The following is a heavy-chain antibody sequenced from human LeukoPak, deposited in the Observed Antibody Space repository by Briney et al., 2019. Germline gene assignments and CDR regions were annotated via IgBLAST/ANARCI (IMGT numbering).Heavy chain of an antibody. CDR1: GGSISSYY. Sequence: SETLSLTCTVSGGSISSYYWSWIRQPAGKGLEWIGRIYTSGSTNYNLSLKSRVTMSVDTSKNQFSLKLSSVTAADTAVYYCARVRTTVTTGWFDPWGQGTLVTVSS. CDR3: ARVRTTVTTGWFDP. D-gene: IGHD4-17*01. J-gene: IGHJ5*02. V-gene: IGHV4-4*07. CDR2: IYTSGST.